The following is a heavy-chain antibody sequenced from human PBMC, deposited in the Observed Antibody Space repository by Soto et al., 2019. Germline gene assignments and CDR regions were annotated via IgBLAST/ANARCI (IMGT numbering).Heavy chain of an antibody. V-gene: IGHV3-30*18. D-gene: IGHD2-2*02. CDR1: GFTFSSYG. CDR3: AKEEXIVPAAIWGYYYYGLDV. J-gene: IGHJ6*02. Sequence: PGGSLRLSCAASGFTFSSYGMHWVRQAPGKGLERVAVISYDGSNKYYADSVKGQFTISRDNSKNTLYLQMNSLRAEDTAVYYCAKEEXIVPAAIWGYYYYGLDVWGQGTTVTVSS. CDR2: ISYDGSNK.